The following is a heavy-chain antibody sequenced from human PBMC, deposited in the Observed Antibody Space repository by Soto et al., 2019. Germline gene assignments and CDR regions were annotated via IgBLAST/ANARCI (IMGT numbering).Heavy chain of an antibody. V-gene: IGHV1-3*01. J-gene: IGHJ4*02. Sequence: ASVKVSCKASGYTFTSYAMHWVRQAPGQRLEWMGWINAGNGNTNYAQKLQGRVTMTTDTSTSTAYMELRSLRSDDTAVYYCARDRPIVLVPAAAFDYWGQGTLVTVSS. CDR2: INAGNGNT. CDR3: ARDRPIVLVPAAAFDY. CDR1: GYTFTSYA. D-gene: IGHD2-2*01.